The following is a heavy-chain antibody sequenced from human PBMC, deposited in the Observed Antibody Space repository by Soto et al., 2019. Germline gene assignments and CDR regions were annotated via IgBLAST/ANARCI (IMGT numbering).Heavy chain of an antibody. D-gene: IGHD4-17*01. Sequence: GGSIRVSWVGCGFAFRRHALRWGRPAPGKGVEWVSAISGSGGSTYYADSVKGRVTISRDNSKNTLYLQMNSLRAEDTAVYYCAKIRLRGQLDIWGPG. CDR3: AKIRLRGQLDI. V-gene: IGHV3-23*01. CDR2: ISGSGGST. CDR1: GFAFRRHA. J-gene: IGHJ3*02.